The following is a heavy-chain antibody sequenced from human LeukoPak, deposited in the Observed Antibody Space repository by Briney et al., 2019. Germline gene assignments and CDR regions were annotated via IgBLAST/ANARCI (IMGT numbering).Heavy chain of an antibody. D-gene: IGHD1-14*01. CDR3: ARGPRYQIFDY. Sequence: PSQTLSLTCTVSGGSISSGNYYWSWIRQPAGKGLEWIGRIYTSGSANYNPSLKSRVTMTTDTSTSTAYMELRSLRSDDTAVYYCARGPRYQIFDYWGQGTLVTVSS. CDR1: GGSISSGNYY. J-gene: IGHJ4*02. V-gene: IGHV4-61*02. CDR2: IYTSGSA.